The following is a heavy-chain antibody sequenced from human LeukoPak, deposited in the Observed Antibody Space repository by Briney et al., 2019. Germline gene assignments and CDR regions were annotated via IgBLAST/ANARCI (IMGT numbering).Heavy chain of an antibody. Sequence: SETLSLTCTVSGGSISSYYWSWIRQPPGKGLEWIGYIYYSGSTNYNPSPKSRVTISVDTSKNQFSLKLSSVTAADTAVYYCARDGWYYDSSGPQGNGMDVWGQGTTVTVSS. D-gene: IGHD3-22*01. J-gene: IGHJ6*02. CDR2: IYYSGST. CDR1: GGSISSYY. V-gene: IGHV4-59*01. CDR3: ARDGWYYDSSGPQGNGMDV.